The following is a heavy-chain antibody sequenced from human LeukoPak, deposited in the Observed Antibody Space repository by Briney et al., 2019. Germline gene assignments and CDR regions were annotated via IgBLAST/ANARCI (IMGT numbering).Heavy chain of an antibody. CDR2: INHSGST. CDR3: ARATIVVVPTWWFDP. J-gene: IGHJ5*02. Sequence: SETLSLACAVYGGSFSGYYWSWIRQPPGKGLEWIGEINHSGSTNYNPSLKSRVTISVDTSKNQFSLRLSSVTAADTAVYYCARATIVVVPTWWFDPWGQGTLVTVSS. V-gene: IGHV4-34*01. CDR1: GGSFSGYY. D-gene: IGHD2-2*01.